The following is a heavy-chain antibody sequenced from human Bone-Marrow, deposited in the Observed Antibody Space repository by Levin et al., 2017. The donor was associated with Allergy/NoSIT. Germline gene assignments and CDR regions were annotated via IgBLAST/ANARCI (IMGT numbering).Heavy chain of an antibody. J-gene: IGHJ4*02. D-gene: IGHD5-18*01. CDR1: GGSISSSSYY. Sequence: SQTLSLTCTVSGGSISSSSYYWGWIRQPPGKGLEWIGSIYYSGSTYYNPSLKSRVTISVDTSKNQFSLKLSSVTAADTAVYYCARPGGYSYAYFDYWGQGTLVTVSS. CDR3: ARPGGYSYAYFDY. CDR2: IYYSGST. V-gene: IGHV4-39*01.